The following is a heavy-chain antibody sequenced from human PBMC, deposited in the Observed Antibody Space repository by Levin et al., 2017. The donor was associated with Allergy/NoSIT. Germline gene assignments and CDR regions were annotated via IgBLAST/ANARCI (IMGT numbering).Heavy chain of an antibody. Sequence: LSLTCAASGFTFSSYAMSWVRQAPGKGLEWVSAISGSGGSTYYADSVKGRFTISRDNSKNTLYLQMNSLRAEDTAVYYCAKDPYYYDSSGYFSHMFFDYWGQGTLVTVSS. CDR1: GFTFSSYA. CDR2: ISGSGGST. V-gene: IGHV3-23*01. J-gene: IGHJ4*02. CDR3: AKDPYYYDSSGYFSHMFFDY. D-gene: IGHD3-22*01.